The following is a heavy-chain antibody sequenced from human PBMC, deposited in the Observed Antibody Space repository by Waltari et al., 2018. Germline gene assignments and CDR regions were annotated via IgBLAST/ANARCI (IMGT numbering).Heavy chain of an antibody. Sequence: QVQLVESGGGVVQPGGSLGLSFAPSGFPSSTSAMHWVRQAPGKGLEWVAFIRYDGSNKYYADSVKGRFTISRDNSKNTLYLQMNSLRAEDTAVYYCAKNESGGSYFWGQGTLVTVSS. V-gene: IGHV3-30*02. CDR1: GFPSSTSA. CDR3: AKNESGGSYF. CDR2: IRYDGSNK. J-gene: IGHJ4*02. D-gene: IGHD1-26*01.